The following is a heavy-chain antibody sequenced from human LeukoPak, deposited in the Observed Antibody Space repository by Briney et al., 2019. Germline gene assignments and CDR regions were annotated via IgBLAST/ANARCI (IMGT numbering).Heavy chain of an antibody. Sequence: GGSLRLSCAASGFTLSYYWMHWVRQAPGKGLVWVSCINGDGSSTNYADSVKGRFTISRDNAKNTLYLEMNRLRAEDTAVYYCTRDPRNKGFDPWGQGTRVTVSS. D-gene: IGHD1/OR15-1a*01. CDR3: TRDPRNKGFDP. V-gene: IGHV3-74*01. J-gene: IGHJ5*02. CDR2: INGDGSST. CDR1: GFTLSYYW.